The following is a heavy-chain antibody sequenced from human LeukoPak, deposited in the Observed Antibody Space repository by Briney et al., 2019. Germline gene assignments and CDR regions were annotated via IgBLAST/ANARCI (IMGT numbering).Heavy chain of an antibody. CDR3: ARGSPYHN. J-gene: IGHJ4*02. Sequence: PSETLSLTCTVSGGSISSGSYYWGWIRQPPGKGLEWIGSIHYSGSTYYNPSLKSRVTISVDTSKNQFSLKVHSVTAADTAAYYCARGSPYHNWGQGTLVTVSS. V-gene: IGHV4-39*01. CDR2: IHYSGST. CDR1: GGSISSGSYY. D-gene: IGHD2-15*01.